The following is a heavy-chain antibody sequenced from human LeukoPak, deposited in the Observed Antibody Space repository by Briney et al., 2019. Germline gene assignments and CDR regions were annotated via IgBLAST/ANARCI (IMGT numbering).Heavy chain of an antibody. CDR1: GFTFSSYW. D-gene: IGHD6-13*01. CDR2: IKQDGSEK. Sequence: GGSLRLSCAASGFTFSSYWMSWVRQAPGKGLGWVANIKQDGSEKYYVDSVKGRFTISRDNAKNSLYLQMNSLRAEDTAVYYCARFGSSRSFDYWGQGTLVTVSS. J-gene: IGHJ4*02. V-gene: IGHV3-7*01. CDR3: ARFGSSRSFDY.